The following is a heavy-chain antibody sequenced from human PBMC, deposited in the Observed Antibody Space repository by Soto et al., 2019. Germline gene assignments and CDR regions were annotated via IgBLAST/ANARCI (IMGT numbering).Heavy chain of an antibody. CDR1: GDSISTVDYF. CDR3: ARGRYCLTGRCFPNWFDS. J-gene: IGHJ5*01. CDR2: IYKSATT. D-gene: IGHD7-27*01. V-gene: IGHV4-30-4*01. Sequence: SETLSLTCSVSGDSISTVDYFWAWIRQPPGQALEYIGYIYKSATTYYNPSFEGRVAISVDTSKSQFSLNVTSVTAADTAVYFCARGRYCLTGRCFPNWFDSWGQGALVTVS.